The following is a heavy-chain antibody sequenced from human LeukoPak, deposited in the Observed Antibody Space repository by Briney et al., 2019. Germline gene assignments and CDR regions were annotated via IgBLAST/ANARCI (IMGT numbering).Heavy chain of an antibody. CDR2: IKQDGSEK. D-gene: IGHD2-15*01. Sequence: PGGSLRVSCAASGFTFSNYWMSWVRQAPGKGLEWVANIKQDGSEKCYVDSVKGRLTISRDNAKNSLYLQMNSLRAEDTAVYYCARDRWELLSNSYHYCGLDVWGQGTTVTVSS. CDR3: ARDRWELLSNSYHYCGLDV. J-gene: IGHJ6*02. CDR1: GFTFSNYW. V-gene: IGHV3-7*01.